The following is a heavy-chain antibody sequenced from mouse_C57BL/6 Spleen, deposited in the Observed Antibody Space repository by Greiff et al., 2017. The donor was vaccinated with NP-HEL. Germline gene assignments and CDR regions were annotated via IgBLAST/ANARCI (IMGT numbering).Heavy chain of an antibody. CDR1: GYTFTDYE. V-gene: IGHV1-15*01. CDR3: TRELGKVYFDY. D-gene: IGHD4-1*01. Sequence: LQQSGAELVRPGASVTLSCKASGYTFTDYEMHWVKQTPVHGLEWIGAIDPETGGTAYNQKFKGKAILTADKSSSTAYMELRSLTSEDSAVYYCTRELGKVYFDYWGQGTTLTVSS. J-gene: IGHJ2*01. CDR2: IDPETGGT.